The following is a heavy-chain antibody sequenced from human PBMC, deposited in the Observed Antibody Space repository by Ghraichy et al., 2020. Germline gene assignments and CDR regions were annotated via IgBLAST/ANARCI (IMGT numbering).Heavy chain of an antibody. V-gene: IGHV6-1*01. Sequence: SQTLSLTSAISGDSVSSNSAAWNWFRQSPSRGLEWLGRTFYRSKWYNDYAVSVKGRITINPDTSKNQFSLQLNSVTPEDTAVYFCARRSSSWNQFDYWGQGTLVTVSS. CDR1: GDSVSSNSAA. D-gene: IGHD1-14*01. CDR3: ARRSSSWNQFDY. J-gene: IGHJ4*02. CDR2: TFYRSKWYN.